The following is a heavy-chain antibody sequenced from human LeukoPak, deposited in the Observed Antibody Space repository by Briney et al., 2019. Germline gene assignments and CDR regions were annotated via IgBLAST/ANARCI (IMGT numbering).Heavy chain of an antibody. CDR2: IYPGDSDT. Sequence: KVSCKGSGYSFTSYWIGWVRQMPGKGLEWMGIIYPGDSDTRYSPSFQGQVTISADKSISTAYLQWSSLKASDTAMYYCARQGVTIFGVVTEFDPWGQGTLVTVSS. CDR3: ARQGVTIFGVVTEFDP. D-gene: IGHD3-3*01. V-gene: IGHV5-51*01. CDR1: GYSFTSYW. J-gene: IGHJ5*02.